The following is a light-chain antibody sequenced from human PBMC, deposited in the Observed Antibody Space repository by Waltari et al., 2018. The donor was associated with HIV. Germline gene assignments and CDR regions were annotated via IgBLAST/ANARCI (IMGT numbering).Light chain of an antibody. V-gene: IGLV3-16*01. CDR3: LSADSSGTSYV. CDR1: ALPIKF. Sequence: SYELTQPPSVSVSLGQMARITCSGEALPIKFAYWYQQKPGQFPVLVIYKDSERPSGTPERFSGSSSGTIVTLTISGVQAEDEADYYCLSADSSGTSYVFGTGTKVTVL. CDR2: KDS. J-gene: IGLJ1*01.